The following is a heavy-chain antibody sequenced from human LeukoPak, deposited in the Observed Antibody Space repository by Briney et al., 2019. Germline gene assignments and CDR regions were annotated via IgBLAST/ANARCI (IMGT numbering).Heavy chain of an antibody. CDR1: GFTFTNYA. V-gene: IGHV3-23*01. J-gene: IGHJ4*02. CDR2: IRSGGGST. D-gene: IGHD6-25*01. CDR3: ARGSGWVDY. Sequence: GGSLRLSCAASGFTFTNYAMSWVRQAPGKGLEWVSTIRSGGGSTNYADSVKGRFTISRDNAKNSLYLPLIRLRAKDTAVYYCARGSGWVDYWGQGTLVTVSS.